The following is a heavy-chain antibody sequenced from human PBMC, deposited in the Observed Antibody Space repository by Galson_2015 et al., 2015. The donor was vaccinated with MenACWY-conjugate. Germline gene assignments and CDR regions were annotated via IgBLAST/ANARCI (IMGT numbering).Heavy chain of an antibody. V-gene: IGHV4-39*07. CDR1: GAPITSSDYF. D-gene: IGHD2-21*01. CDR3: ARESSYCAGDTCGYF. CDR2: VFYNGTT. Sequence: TLSLTCTASGAPITSSDYFGSWIRQSPGKGLEWIGTVFYNGTTYYNPSLKSRVAISVDTSKHQISLNLHSATSADTAVYYCARESSYCAGDTCGYFWGQGALVTVSS. J-gene: IGHJ4*02.